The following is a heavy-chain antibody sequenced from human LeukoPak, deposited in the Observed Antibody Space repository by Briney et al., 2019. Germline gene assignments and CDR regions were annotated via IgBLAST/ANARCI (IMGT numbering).Heavy chain of an antibody. CDR2: MNPNSGNT. V-gene: IGHV1-8*02. CDR3: ARRLSWYFDL. D-gene: IGHD3-16*01. CDR1: GYTFTSYD. Sequence: ASVKVSCKASGYTFTSYDINWVRQATGQGLEWMGWMNPNSGNTGYAQKLQGRVTMTTDTSTSTAYMELRSLRSDDTAVYYCARRLSWYFDLWGRGTLVTVSS. J-gene: IGHJ2*01.